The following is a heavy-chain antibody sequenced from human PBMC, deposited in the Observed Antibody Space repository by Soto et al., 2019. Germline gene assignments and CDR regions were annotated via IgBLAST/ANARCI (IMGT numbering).Heavy chain of an antibody. D-gene: IGHD3-16*01. CDR2: IYTRGST. CDR1: GASITNFY. CDR3: ARGGAYYFDS. J-gene: IGHJ4*02. Sequence: ETLSLNCPVSGASITNFYWSWIRQSARKGLELIGRIYTRGSTDYNPSLKSRVTISIDTSKNQVSLTLKSVTAADTAVYYCARGGAYYFDSWGQGIQVIVSS. V-gene: IGHV4-4*07.